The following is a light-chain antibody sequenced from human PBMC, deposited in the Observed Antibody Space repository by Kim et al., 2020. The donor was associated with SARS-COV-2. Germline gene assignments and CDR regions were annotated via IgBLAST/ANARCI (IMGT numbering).Light chain of an antibody. CDR2: DAS. J-gene: IGKJ1*01. Sequence: SPGERATLSFRASHSISTSNVAWYQQKPGQAPSRLIYDASTRATGIPVRFSGSGSGTEFTLTISGLQSEDFAVYFCQRYTNWPWTFGQGSKVDSK. CDR1: HSISTSN. V-gene: IGKV3-15*01. CDR3: QRYTNWPWT.